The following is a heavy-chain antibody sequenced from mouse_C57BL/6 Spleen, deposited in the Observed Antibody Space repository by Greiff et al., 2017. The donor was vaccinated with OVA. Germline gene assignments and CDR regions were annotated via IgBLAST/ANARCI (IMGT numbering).Heavy chain of an antibody. D-gene: IGHD2-10*01. CDR2: IRSKSNNYAT. J-gene: IGHJ3*01. CDR3: GSAYDGLAWFAD. CDR1: GFSFNTYA. Sequence: GGGLVQPKGSLKLSCAASGFSFNTYAMNRVRQAPGKGLEWVARIRSKSNNYATYYADSVKDRFTISRDDSESMHYLQRNNLKTEDTAMYCGGSAYDGLAWFADWGKGTLVTVSA. V-gene: IGHV10-1*01.